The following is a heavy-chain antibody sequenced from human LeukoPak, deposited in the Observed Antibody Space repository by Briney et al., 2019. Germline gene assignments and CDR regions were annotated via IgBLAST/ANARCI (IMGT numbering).Heavy chain of an antibody. V-gene: IGHV1-2*02. CDR2: INPKSGGT. CDR1: GYTFTDYC. J-gene: IGHJ4*02. CDR3: ATLGISGYFRDY. Sequence: GASVKVSCKGSGYTFTDYCIHWVRQAPGQGLEWMGWINPKSGGTNYAQKFQGRVTMTRDTSISTAYMELRSDDTAVYYCATLGISGYFRDYWGQGTLVTVSS. D-gene: IGHD3-22*01.